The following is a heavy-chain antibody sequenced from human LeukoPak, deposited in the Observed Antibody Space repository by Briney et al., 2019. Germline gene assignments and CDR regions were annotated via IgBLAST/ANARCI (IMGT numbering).Heavy chain of an antibody. Sequence: SETLSLTCTVSGGSISSYYWSWIRQPPGKGLEWIGYIYYSGSTNYNPSLKSRVTISVDTSKNQFSLKLSSVTAADTAVYYCARGPRRLYYDYVWGSYRFDYWGQGTLVTVSS. D-gene: IGHD3-16*02. CDR2: IYYSGST. CDR1: GGSISSYY. V-gene: IGHV4-59*12. J-gene: IGHJ4*02. CDR3: ARGPRRLYYDYVWGSYRFDY.